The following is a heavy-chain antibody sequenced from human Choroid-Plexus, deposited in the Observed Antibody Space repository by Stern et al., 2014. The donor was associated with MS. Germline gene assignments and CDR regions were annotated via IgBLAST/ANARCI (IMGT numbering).Heavy chain of an antibody. CDR2: VSYDGSNK. CDR3: AKDRQYLTYFFDH. Sequence: QVQLVQSGGGVVQPGRPLRLSCVASGFTFGSCAMHWVRQAPGKGLEWVAGVSYDGSNKYYADSVKGRFTISRDNSQNTLYMQMSSLRPEDTAVYYCAKDRQYLTYFFDHWGQGSLVTV. D-gene: IGHD2/OR15-2a*01. CDR1: GFTFGSCA. V-gene: IGHV3-30*18. J-gene: IGHJ5*02.